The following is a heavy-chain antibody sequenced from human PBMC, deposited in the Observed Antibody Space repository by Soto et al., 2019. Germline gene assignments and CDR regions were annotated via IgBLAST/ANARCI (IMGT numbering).Heavy chain of an antibody. CDR3: ARAPYYDFWSGYSDAFDS. J-gene: IGHJ3*02. CDR2: INHSGST. D-gene: IGHD3-3*01. V-gene: IGHV4-34*01. Sequence: SETLSLTCAVYGGSFSGYYWSWIRQPPGKGLEWIGEINHSGSTNYNPSLKSRLTISVDTSKNQFSLNLSSVTAADTAVYYCARAPYYDFWSGYSDAFDSWGQGTRVTVPS. CDR1: GGSFSGYY.